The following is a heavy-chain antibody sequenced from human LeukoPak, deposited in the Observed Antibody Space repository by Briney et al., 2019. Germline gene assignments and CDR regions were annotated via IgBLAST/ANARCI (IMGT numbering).Heavy chain of an antibody. CDR3: TRLPEDRYYGSGSPTL. J-gene: IGHJ4*02. CDR2: IRSRPYNYAT. Sequence: SGGSLRLPCAASGFTFSGSAIHWVRQASGSGLEWVGRIRSRPYNYATEYAASVKGRFTVSRDDSQDTAYLQMNSLKTEDTAMYYCTRLPEDRYYGSGSPTLGGQGTLVTVSS. D-gene: IGHD3-10*01. V-gene: IGHV3-73*01. CDR1: GFTFSGSA.